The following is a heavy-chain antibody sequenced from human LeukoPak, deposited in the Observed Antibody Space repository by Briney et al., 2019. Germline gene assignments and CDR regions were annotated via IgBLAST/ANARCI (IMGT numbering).Heavy chain of an antibody. D-gene: IGHD3-22*01. CDR3: AKIDDTSDYWDAFDI. V-gene: IGHV3-7*01. Sequence: GGSLRLSCAASGFTFNSYWMTWVRQAPGKGLEWVANIKQDGSEKYYVDSVKGRFTISRDNAKNSLYLQMNSLRAEDTAVYYCAKIDDTSDYWDAFDIWGQGTMVTVSS. CDR1: GFTFNSYW. J-gene: IGHJ3*02. CDR2: IKQDGSEK.